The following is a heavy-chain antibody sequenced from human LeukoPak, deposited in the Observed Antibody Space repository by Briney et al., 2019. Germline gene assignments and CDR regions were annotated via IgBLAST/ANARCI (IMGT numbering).Heavy chain of an antibody. V-gene: IGHV4-61*02. CDR3: AREGHCGEYGY. D-gene: IGHD4-17*01. CDR2: IYTTGST. J-gene: IGHJ4*02. CDR1: GGSLSSGKIY. Sequence: SQTLSLTCTVSGGSLSSGKIYWSWLRQPAGPGLESIGRIYTTGSTNYNPSLTSRVTISVDTSKNQFSLKLSSVTAADRAVFYCAREGHCGEYGYWGQGTLVTVSS.